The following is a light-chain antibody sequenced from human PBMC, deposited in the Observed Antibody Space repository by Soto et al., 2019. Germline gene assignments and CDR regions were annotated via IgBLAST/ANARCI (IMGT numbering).Light chain of an antibody. Sequence: EIVLTQSPGTLSLSPGERVTLSCRASQSVSSRSLAWYQQKPGQAPRLLIYGASSRATGIPDRFSGSGSGTDFTLTINRLEPEDLAVYYGQQYGSSPPITFGQGTRLEIK. V-gene: IGKV3-20*01. CDR1: QSVSSRS. J-gene: IGKJ5*01. CDR3: QQYGSSPPIT. CDR2: GAS.